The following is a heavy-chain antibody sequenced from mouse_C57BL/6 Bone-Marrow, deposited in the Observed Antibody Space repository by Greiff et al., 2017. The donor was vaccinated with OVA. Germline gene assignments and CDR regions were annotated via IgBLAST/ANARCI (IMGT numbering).Heavy chain of an antibody. V-gene: IGHV1-82*01. CDR1: GYAFRSSW. CDR2: IYPGDGDT. Sequence: QVQLQQSGPELVKPGASVKISCKASGYAFRSSWMNWVKQRPGKGLEWIGRIYPGDGDTNYNGKFKGKATLTADKSSSTAYMQLSSLTSEDSAVYFCARSGSNYGFAYWGQGTLVTVSA. CDR3: ARSGSNYGFAY. D-gene: IGHD2-5*01. J-gene: IGHJ3*01.